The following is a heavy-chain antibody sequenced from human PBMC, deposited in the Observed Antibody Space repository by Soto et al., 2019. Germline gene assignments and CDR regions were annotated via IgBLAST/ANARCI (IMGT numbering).Heavy chain of an antibody. V-gene: IGHV3-30*18. Sequence: PGGSLRLSCAASGFTFSSYGMHWVRQAPGKGLEWVAVISYDGSNKYYADSVKGRFTISRDNSKNTLYLQMNSLRAEDTAVYYCAKDYQVYCSGVSCFHNWFDPWGQGTLVTVSS. J-gene: IGHJ5*02. CDR2: ISYDGSNK. CDR1: GFTFSSYG. D-gene: IGHD2-15*01. CDR3: AKDYQVYCSGVSCFHNWFDP.